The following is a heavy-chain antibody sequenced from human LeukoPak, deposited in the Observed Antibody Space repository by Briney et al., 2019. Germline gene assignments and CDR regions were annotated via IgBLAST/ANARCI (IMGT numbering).Heavy chain of an antibody. CDR1: IGYINSSSYH. V-gene: IGHV4-39*01. CDR3: ARRYYYASRSYLENHVDY. CDR2: IYYSGST. Sequence: SETLSLTCTVAIGYINSSSYHWGWIRQPPGKGLEWFGSIYYSGSTYYNPPLKSRVTIYVDTSKNQFSLKLTSVTAANTPVYCRARRYYYASRSYLENHVDYWGQGTLVTVSS. J-gene: IGHJ4*02. D-gene: IGHD3-10*01.